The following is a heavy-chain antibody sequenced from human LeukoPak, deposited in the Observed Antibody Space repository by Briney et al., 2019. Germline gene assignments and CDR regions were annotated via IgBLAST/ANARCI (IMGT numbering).Heavy chain of an antibody. CDR1: GFTVSSNY. Sequence: PGGSLRLSCAASGFTVSSNYMSWVRQAPGKGLEYVSAISSNGGSTYYANSVKGRFTISRDNSKNTLYLQMGSLRAEDMAVYYCARGAKYSSSWYVTSNWFDPWGQGTLVTVSS. V-gene: IGHV3-64*01. D-gene: IGHD6-13*01. CDR3: ARGAKYSSSWYVTSNWFDP. J-gene: IGHJ5*02. CDR2: ISSNGGST.